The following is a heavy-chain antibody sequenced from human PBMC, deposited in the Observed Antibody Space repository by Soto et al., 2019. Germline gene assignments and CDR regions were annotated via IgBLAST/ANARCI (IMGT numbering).Heavy chain of an antibody. CDR3: ARSIVVVTALDY. CDR1: GYTFTSYA. D-gene: IGHD2-21*02. V-gene: IGHV1-3*05. Sequence: QVQLVQSGAEEKKPGASVKVSCKASGYTFTSYAMHWVRQAPGQRLGWMGWINAGNGNTKYSQKFQGRVTITRDTSASTAYMELSRLRSEDTAVYYCARSIVVVTALDYWGQGTLVTVSS. CDR2: INAGNGNT. J-gene: IGHJ4*02.